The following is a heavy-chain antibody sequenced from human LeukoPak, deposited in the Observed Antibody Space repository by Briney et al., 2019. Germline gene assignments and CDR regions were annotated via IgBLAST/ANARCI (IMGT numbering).Heavy chain of an antibody. V-gene: IGHV4-34*01. J-gene: IGHJ4*02. CDR1: SGSFSNYY. D-gene: IGHD4-17*01. CDR2: INQSGST. Sequence: SETLSLTCAVYSGSFSNYYWSWVRQPPGKGLEWIGEINQSGSTNYNPSLKGRVTISVDTSKNHFSLKLSSVTAADTAVYYCARASHDYGDYSHFDYWGQGTLVTVSS. CDR3: ARASHDYGDYSHFDY.